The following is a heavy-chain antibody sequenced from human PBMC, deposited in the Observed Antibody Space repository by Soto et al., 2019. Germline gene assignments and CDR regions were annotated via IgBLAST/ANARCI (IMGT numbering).Heavy chain of an antibody. CDR2: IKQDGSEK. Sequence: EVQLVESGGGLVQPGGSLRLSCAASGFTFSSYWMSWVRQAPGKGLEWVANIKQDGSEKYYVDSVKGRFTISRDNAKNSLYLQMNSLRAEDTAVYYCAREGIVATIKYFDLWGRGTLVTVSS. CDR3: AREGIVATIKYFDL. J-gene: IGHJ2*01. CDR1: GFTFSSYW. D-gene: IGHD5-12*01. V-gene: IGHV3-7*01.